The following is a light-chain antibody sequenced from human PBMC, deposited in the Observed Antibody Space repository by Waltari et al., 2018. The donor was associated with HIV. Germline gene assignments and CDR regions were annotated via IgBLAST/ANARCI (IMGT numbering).Light chain of an antibody. CDR1: QGIRTD. CDR2: TAS. J-gene: IGKJ1*01. Sequence: AIQMTQSPSSLSASVGDRVTISCRASQGIRTDLGWYQQKPGKAPKLLIYTASSLQSGVPSRFSGSGSGTDFTLTISSLKPEDFATYYCLQDYNYPLTFGQGTKVEIK. CDR3: LQDYNYPLT. V-gene: IGKV1-6*01.